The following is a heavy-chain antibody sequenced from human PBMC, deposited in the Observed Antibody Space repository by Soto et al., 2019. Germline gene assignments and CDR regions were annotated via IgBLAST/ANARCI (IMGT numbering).Heavy chain of an antibody. Sequence: EMQLGESGGGLVKPGGSLRLSCAVSGYAFEVAWMNWVRQAPGKELEWVGRIKSKPDGGTTEYAAPVEGRFTISRDDSTSTLYLQMNSLRTEDTAVYYCTTGRRDYYGNSYMDLWGKGTTVTVSS. V-gene: IGHV3-15*01. CDR3: TTGRRDYYGNSYMDL. CDR1: GYAFEVAW. J-gene: IGHJ6*03. D-gene: IGHD3-22*01. CDR2: IKSKPDGGTT.